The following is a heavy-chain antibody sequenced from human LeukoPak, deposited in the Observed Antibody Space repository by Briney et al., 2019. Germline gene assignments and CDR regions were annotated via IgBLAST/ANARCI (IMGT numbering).Heavy chain of an antibody. CDR3: AREYSGYDYYGMDV. D-gene: IGHD5-12*01. Sequence: GASVKVSCKASGYTFTGYYMHWGRQAPGQGLEWMGWINPNSGGTNYAQKLQGRVTMTRDTSISTAYMELSRLRSDDTAVYYCAREYSGYDYYGMDVWGQGTTVTVSS. CDR2: INPNSGGT. J-gene: IGHJ6*02. CDR1: GYTFTGYY. V-gene: IGHV1-2*02.